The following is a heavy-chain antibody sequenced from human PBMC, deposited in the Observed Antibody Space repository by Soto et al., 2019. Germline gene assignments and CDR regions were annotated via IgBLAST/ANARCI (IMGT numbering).Heavy chain of an antibody. CDR2: IGASGDIT. D-gene: IGHD2-21*02. Sequence: PGGSLRLSCAASGCSVTNFAMSWVRQAPGKGLEWVAGIGASGDITWYADSVKGRLSISSDNSKNTLYLQLNSLRFEDTAVYYCAKDDFTARGDDYFDYWGPGTLVTVSS. V-gene: IGHV3-23*01. CDR3: AKDDFTARGDDYFDY. J-gene: IGHJ4*02. CDR1: GCSVTNFA.